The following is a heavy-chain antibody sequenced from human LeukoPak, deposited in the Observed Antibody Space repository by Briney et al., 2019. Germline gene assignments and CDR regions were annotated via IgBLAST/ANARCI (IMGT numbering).Heavy chain of an antibody. J-gene: IGHJ4*02. CDR2: IKQDGSEK. Sequence: GGSLRLSCVGSGFTFSSYWMSWVRQAPGKGLEWVANIKQDGSEKHYVDPVRGRFTISRDNAKNSLYLQMNSLRAEDTAVHYCARDKGADEGSKFDYWGQGTLVTVSS. D-gene: IGHD1-26*01. V-gene: IGHV3-7*03. CDR3: ARDKGADEGSKFDY. CDR1: GFTFSSYW.